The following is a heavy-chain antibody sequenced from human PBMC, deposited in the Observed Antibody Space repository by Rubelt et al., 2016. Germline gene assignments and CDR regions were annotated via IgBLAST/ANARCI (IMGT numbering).Heavy chain of an antibody. CDR2: INPSSGST. D-gene: IGHD2-15*01. V-gene: IGHV1-46*01. Sequence: QVQLVQSGAEVKKPGASLKVSCKASGFPFTNNYIHWVRQAPGQGLEWMGIINPSSGSTNYAQKFQGRVTITADKSTSTAYMELRSLRSDDTAVYYCARADGYCSGGSCRYYYYYGMDVWGQGTTVTVSS. CDR3: ARADGYCSGGSCRYYYYYGMDV. CDR1: GFPFTNNY. J-gene: IGHJ6*02.